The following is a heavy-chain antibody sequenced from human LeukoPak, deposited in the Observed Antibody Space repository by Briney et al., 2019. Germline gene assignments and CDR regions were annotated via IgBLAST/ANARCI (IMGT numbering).Heavy chain of an antibody. CDR3: ARILGRSEYYLDV. Sequence: SETLSLTCTVPGGSISNFHWNWIRQPPGKGLEWIGYIYYSGSTNYNPSLKSRLTISADTSKNQFSLKLTSVTAADTAVYYCARILGRSEYYLDVWGKGTTVTVSS. CDR1: GGSISNFH. J-gene: IGHJ6*03. D-gene: IGHD3-16*01. CDR2: IYYSGST. V-gene: IGHV4-59*01.